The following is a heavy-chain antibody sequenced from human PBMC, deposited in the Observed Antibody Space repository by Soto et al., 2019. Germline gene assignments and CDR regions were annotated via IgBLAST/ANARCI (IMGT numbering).Heavy chain of an antibody. CDR1: GGSISSGGYY. V-gene: IGHV4-31*03. CDR2: IYYSGST. CDR3: ARGGIAAAAPPDY. J-gene: IGHJ4*02. D-gene: IGHD6-13*01. Sequence: VQLQESGPGLVKPSQTLSLTCTVSGGSISSGGYYWSWIRQHPGTALEWIGYIYYSGSTYYNPSLKSRVTISVDTSKNQFSLKLSSVTAADTAVYYCARGGIAAAAPPDYWGQGTLVTVSS.